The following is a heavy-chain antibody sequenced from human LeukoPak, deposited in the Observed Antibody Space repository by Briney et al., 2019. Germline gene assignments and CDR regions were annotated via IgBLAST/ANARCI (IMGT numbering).Heavy chain of an antibody. D-gene: IGHD2-15*01. V-gene: IGHV4-34*01. J-gene: IGHJ5*02. CDR1: GGSFGGYY. CDR2: INHSGGT. CDR3: ASLVVVVAATGWFDP. Sequence: PSETLSLTCAVYGGSFGGYYWSWIRQPPGKGLEWIGEINHSGGTNYNPSLKSRVTISVDTSKNQFSLKLSSVTAADTAVYYCASLVVVVAATGWFDPWGQGTLVTVSS.